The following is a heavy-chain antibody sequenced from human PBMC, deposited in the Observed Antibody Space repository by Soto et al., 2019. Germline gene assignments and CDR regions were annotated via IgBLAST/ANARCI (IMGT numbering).Heavy chain of an antibody. D-gene: IGHD2-21*01. V-gene: IGHV3-48*01. Sequence: PGGSLRLSGPASGLTFTSYSMNWVRQAPGKGLEWVSYIRGTTHYADSVKGRFTISRDNARSSLYLQMNSLRADDTAVYYCARDDSIAFEIWGQGTMVTVSS. CDR1: GLTFTSYS. J-gene: IGHJ3*02. CDR2: IRGTT. CDR3: ARDDSIAFEI.